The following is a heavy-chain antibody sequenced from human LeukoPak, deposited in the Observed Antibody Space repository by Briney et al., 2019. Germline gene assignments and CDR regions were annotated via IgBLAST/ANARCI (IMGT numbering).Heavy chain of an antibody. V-gene: IGHV4-34*01. CDR2: INHSGST. J-gene: IGHJ5*02. Sequence: PSETLSLTCAVYGGSFSGYYWSWIRQPPGKGLEWIGEINHSGSTNYNPSLKSRVTISVDTSKNQFSLKLSSVTAADTAVYYCARGPVLVVYANPTNWFDPWGQGTLVTVSS. CDR1: GGSFSGYY. D-gene: IGHD2-8*01. CDR3: ARGPVLVVYANPTNWFDP.